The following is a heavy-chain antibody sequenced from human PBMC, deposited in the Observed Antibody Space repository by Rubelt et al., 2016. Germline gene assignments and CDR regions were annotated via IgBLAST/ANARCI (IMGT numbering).Heavy chain of an antibody. CDR3: AKVYYGTSGYYRYYFDY. J-gene: IGHJ4*02. D-gene: IGHD3-22*01. CDR1: GFTFSTSA. Sequence: EVHLLDSGGGLVQPGGSLRLSCAASGFTFSTSAMTWVRQAPGQGLEWVSVISGSGGDTYYADSVKGRFTISRKHSKNTLYMQMNSLRAEDTAVYYCAKVYYGTSGYYRYYFDYWGQGTLVTVSS. V-gene: IGHV3-23*01. CDR2: ISGSGGDT.